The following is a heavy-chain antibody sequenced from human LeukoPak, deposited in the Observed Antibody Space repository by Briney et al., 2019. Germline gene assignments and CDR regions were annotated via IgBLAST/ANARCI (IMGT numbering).Heavy chain of an antibody. CDR1: GFTFSSYW. D-gene: IGHD2-21*02. Sequence: GSLRLSCAASGFTFSSYWMSWVRQAPGKGLEWVAIIWYDGSNKYYADSVKGRFTISRDNSKNALYLQMNSLRAEDAAVYYCARQYCAGDCYYDAFDIWGQGTMVTVSS. V-gene: IGHV3-33*08. CDR3: ARQYCAGDCYYDAFDI. J-gene: IGHJ3*02. CDR2: IWYDGSNK.